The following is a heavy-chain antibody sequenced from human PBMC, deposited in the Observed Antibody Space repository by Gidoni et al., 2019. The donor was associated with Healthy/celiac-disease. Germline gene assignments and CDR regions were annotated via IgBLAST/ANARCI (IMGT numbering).Heavy chain of an antibody. Sequence: EVQLVEPRGGCAQPGWSLRLPCAASGFTFDDYAMHWVRQAPGKGLEWVSGISCNSGSIGYAGSVKGRFTISRDNAKNSLYLQMNSLRAEDTALYYCAKGRLNDPLWVDYWGQGTLVTVSS. CDR3: AKGRLNDPLWVDY. J-gene: IGHJ4*02. CDR2: ISCNSGSI. D-gene: IGHD1-1*01. CDR1: GFTFDDYA. V-gene: IGHV3-9*01.